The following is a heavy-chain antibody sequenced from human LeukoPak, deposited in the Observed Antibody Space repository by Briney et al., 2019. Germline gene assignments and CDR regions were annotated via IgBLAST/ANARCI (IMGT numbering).Heavy chain of an antibody. CDR2: ISGSGGST. Sequence: GGSLRLSCAASGFTFSSYSMNWVRQAPGKGLEWVSAISGSGGSTYYADSVKGRFTISRDNSKNTLYLQMNSLRAEDTAVYYCAKGRSSSWRGAFDIWGQGTMVTVSS. CDR3: AKGRSSSWRGAFDI. J-gene: IGHJ3*02. V-gene: IGHV3-23*01. CDR1: GFTFSSYS. D-gene: IGHD6-13*01.